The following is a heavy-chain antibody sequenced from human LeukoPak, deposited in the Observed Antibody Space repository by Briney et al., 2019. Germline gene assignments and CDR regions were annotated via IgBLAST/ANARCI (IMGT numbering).Heavy chain of an antibody. D-gene: IGHD6-13*01. CDR1: GVTVSNNY. J-gene: IGHJ5*02. V-gene: IGHV3-66*01. Sequence: GGSLRLTCAASGVTVSNNYMRWVRQAPGKGPKWVSLIYSGGDTFYADAVKGRFTISRDGSKNTLYLQMNSLRAEDTAVYYCARDPPAEAINTYAWGQGTLVTVSS. CDR2: IYSGGDT. CDR3: ARDPPAEAINTYA.